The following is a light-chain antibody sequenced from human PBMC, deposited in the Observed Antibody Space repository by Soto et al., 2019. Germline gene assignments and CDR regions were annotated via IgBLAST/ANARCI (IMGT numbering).Light chain of an antibody. V-gene: IGKV1-5*01. CDR1: QSISSW. CDR3: QQYNSFPIT. CDR2: DAS. Sequence: DIQMTQSPSTLSASVGDRVTITCRASQSISSWLAWYQQKPGKAPKLLIYDASSLESVVPSRFSGSGSGTEFTLTISSLQPDDFATYYCQQYNSFPITFGPGTKVDIK. J-gene: IGKJ3*01.